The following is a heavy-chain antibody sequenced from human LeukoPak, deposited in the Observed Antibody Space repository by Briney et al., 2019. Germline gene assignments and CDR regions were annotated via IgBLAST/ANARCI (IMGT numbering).Heavy chain of an antibody. V-gene: IGHV3-30*18. CDR1: GFTFSSYG. CDR3: AKDRRGTPRGAFDI. D-gene: IGHD3-10*01. J-gene: IGHJ3*02. CDR2: ISYDGSNK. Sequence: PGGSLRLSCAASGFTFSSYGMHWVRQAPGKGLEWVAVISYDGSNKYYADSVKGRFTISRDNSKNTLYLQMNSLRAEDTAVYYCAKDRRGTPRGAFDIWGQGTMVTVSS.